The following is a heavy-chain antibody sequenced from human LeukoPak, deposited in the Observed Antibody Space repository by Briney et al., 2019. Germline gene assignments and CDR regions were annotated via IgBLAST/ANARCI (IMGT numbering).Heavy chain of an antibody. J-gene: IGHJ6*02. Sequence: GGSLRLSCAASGFTFSSYAVNWVRQAPGKGLEWVSGISGSGASTYYADSVKGRFTLSSDKSKNTLYLQMNSLRAEDTAVYFCAKDGGDDDYLWGSFRYGMDVWGHGTTVTVSS. CDR2: ISGSGAST. CDR1: GFTFSSYA. V-gene: IGHV3-23*01. CDR3: AKDGGDDDYLWGSFRYGMDV. D-gene: IGHD3-16*02.